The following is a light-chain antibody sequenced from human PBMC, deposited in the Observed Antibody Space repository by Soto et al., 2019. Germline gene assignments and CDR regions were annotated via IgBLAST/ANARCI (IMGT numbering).Light chain of an antibody. Sequence: EVVLTQSPATLSVSPGDRFILSCWASQSVGSLLAWYQQKPGQAPRLLIYRASTRATDIPARFSGSGSGTEFSLTISSLQSEDLAVYYCQQYNDWPITFGQGTRLEIQ. CDR3: QQYNDWPIT. J-gene: IGKJ5*01. CDR1: QSVGSL. V-gene: IGKV3-15*01. CDR2: RAS.